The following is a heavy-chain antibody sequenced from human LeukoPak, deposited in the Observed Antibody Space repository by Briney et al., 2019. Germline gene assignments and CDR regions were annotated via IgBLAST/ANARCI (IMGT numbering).Heavy chain of an antibody. CDR2: INSDGSST. D-gene: IGHD6-19*01. J-gene: IGHJ4*02. CDR3: ARGSSGWSPFDY. V-gene: IGHV3-74*01. CDR1: GFTFSSYW. Sequence: GGSLRLSCAASGFTFSSYWMHWVRQAPGKGLVWVSRINSDGSSTSYADSVKGRFTVSRDNAKNTLYLQMNSLRAEDTAVYYCARGSSGWSPFDYWGQGTLVTVSS.